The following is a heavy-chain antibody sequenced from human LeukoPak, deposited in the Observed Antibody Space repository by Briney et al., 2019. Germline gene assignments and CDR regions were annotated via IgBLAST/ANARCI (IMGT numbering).Heavy chain of an antibody. CDR2: ISSSSSYI. J-gene: IGHJ4*02. D-gene: IGHD6-19*01. Sequence: GGSLRLSCAASGFTFSSYGMNWVRQAPGKGLEWVSSISSSSSYIYYADSVKGRFTISRDNAKNSLYLQMNSLRAEDTAVYYCARGRSRVAAPFYFDYWGQGTLVTVSS. CDR1: GFTFSSYG. CDR3: ARGRSRVAAPFYFDY. V-gene: IGHV3-21*01.